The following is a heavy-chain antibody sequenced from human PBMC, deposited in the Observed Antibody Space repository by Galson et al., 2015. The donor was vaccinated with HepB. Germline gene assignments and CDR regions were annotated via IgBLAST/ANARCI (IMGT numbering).Heavy chain of an antibody. CDR3: AREGAGRGIGWYFGDY. J-gene: IGHJ4*02. CDR2: ISTGGPPL. Sequence: SLRLSCAASGFTFSSYGMHWVRQVPGKGLEWVSTISTGGPPLHYADSVRGRFTVSRDDGKNAVYLQMHSLRAEDTAVYYCAREGAGRGIGWYFGDYWGPGTLVTVSS. V-gene: IGHV3-21*01. CDR1: GFTFSSYG. D-gene: IGHD6-19*01.